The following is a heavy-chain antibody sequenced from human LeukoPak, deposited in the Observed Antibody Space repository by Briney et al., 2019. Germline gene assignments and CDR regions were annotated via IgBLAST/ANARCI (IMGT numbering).Heavy chain of an antibody. J-gene: IGHJ4*02. V-gene: IGHV3-30-3*01. D-gene: IGHD3-3*01. CDR2: ISYDGSNK. Sequence: GGSLRLSCAASGFTFSSYAMHWVRQAPGKGLEWVAVISYDGSNKYYADSVKGRFTISRDNSKNTLYLQMNSLRAEDTAVYYCARGPVYYDFWSGYYGPLGYWGQGTLVTVSS. CDR1: GFTFSSYA. CDR3: ARGPVYYDFWSGYYGPLGY.